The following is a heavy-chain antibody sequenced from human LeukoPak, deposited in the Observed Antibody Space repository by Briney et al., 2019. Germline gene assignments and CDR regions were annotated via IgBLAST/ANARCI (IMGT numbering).Heavy chain of an antibody. CDR1: GFTFTNAW. CDR3: QGGRF. D-gene: IGHD1-26*01. J-gene: IGHJ4*02. Sequence: GGSLRLSCSASGFTFTNAWMSWVRQAPGKGLEWVGRIKSKTGGGTTDYAAPVKGRFSISRDDSKNTLYLQMNSLKSEDTAVYYCQGGRFWGQGTLVTVSS. V-gene: IGHV3-15*01. CDR2: IKSKTGGGTT.